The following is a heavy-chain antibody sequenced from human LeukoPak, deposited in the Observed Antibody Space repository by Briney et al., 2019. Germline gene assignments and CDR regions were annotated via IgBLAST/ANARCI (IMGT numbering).Heavy chain of an antibody. CDR3: AKGWLSTMTTSGPFDY. CDR1: GFTFDDYA. Sequence: QAGGSLRLSCAASGFTFDDYAMHWVRQAPGKGLEWVSGISWNSGSIGYADSVKGRFTISRDNAKNSLYLQMNSLRAEDTALYYCAKGWLSTMTTSGPFDYWGQGTLVTVSS. J-gene: IGHJ4*02. CDR2: ISWNSGSI. V-gene: IGHV3-9*01. D-gene: IGHD4-17*01.